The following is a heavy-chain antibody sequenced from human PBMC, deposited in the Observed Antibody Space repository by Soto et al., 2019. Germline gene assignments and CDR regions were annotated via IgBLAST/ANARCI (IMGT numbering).Heavy chain of an antibody. CDR1: GGTFSSYA. V-gene: IGHV1-69*01. CDR3: ARDNLDYGDPNYAFDI. CDR2: IIPIFGRA. J-gene: IGHJ3*02. D-gene: IGHD4-17*01. Sequence: QVQLVLSGAEVKKPGSSVKVSCKASGGTFSSYAISWVRQAPGQGLEWMGGIIPIFGRANYAQKFQARVTITAAESTRTAYMELCSLRSEDTAVYYCARDNLDYGDPNYAFDIWGQGTMVTVSS.